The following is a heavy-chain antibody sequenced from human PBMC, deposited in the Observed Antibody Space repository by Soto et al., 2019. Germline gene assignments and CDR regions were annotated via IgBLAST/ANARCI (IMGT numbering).Heavy chain of an antibody. Sequence: PSETLSLTCTVSGGSISNYYWSWIRQPPGKRLEWIGYIYYSGSTNYNPSLKSRVTISLDTSKNQFSLKLSSVTAADTAVYYCARLGGGTTSVYYYYMDVWGKGTTVT. D-gene: IGHD1-26*01. V-gene: IGHV4-59*01. CDR3: ARLGGGTTSVYYYYMDV. CDR2: IYYSGST. CDR1: GGSISNYY. J-gene: IGHJ6*03.